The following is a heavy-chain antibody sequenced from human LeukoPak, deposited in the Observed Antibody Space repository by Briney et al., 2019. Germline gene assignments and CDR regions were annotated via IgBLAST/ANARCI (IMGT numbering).Heavy chain of an antibody. Sequence: GGSLRLSCAASGFTFSSYPMHWVRLAPGKGLEWVALISYDGSNKYYADSVKGRFTISRDNSKNTLYLQMNSLRTEDTAVYYCARDHDSSGYYYPIGGWFDPWGQGTLVTVSS. V-gene: IGHV3-30-3*01. CDR1: GFTFSSYP. J-gene: IGHJ5*02. CDR2: ISYDGSNK. D-gene: IGHD3-22*01. CDR3: ARDHDSSGYYYPIGGWFDP.